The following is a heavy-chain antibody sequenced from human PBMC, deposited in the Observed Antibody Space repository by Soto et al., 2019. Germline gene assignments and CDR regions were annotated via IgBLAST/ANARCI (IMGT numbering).Heavy chain of an antibody. D-gene: IGHD2-15*01. Sequence: PGGSLRLSCETSGFTFGNYGMGWARQAPGKGLYWVSGISRSSRRTYFADSVRGRFTISRDNSTNTLYLQMDTLRADDTAVYYCAEVAKSEVVIEYLDAWGQGSLVTVSS. CDR1: GFTFGNYG. CDR2: ISRSSRRT. CDR3: AEVAKSEVVIEYLDA. V-gene: IGHV3-23*01. J-gene: IGHJ5*02.